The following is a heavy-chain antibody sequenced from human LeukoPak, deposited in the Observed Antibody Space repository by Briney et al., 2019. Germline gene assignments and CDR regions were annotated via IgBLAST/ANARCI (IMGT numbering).Heavy chain of an antibody. CDR1: GITFSSYA. V-gene: IGHV3-30-3*01. Sequence: GGSLRLSCAASGITFSSYAMHWVRQAPGKGLEWVAVISYDGSNKYYADSVKGRFTISRDNSKNTVYLQMNSLRAEDTAVYYCARETSGHHDYWGQGTLVTVSS. CDR2: ISYDGSNK. CDR3: ARETSGHHDY. D-gene: IGHD3-10*01. J-gene: IGHJ4*02.